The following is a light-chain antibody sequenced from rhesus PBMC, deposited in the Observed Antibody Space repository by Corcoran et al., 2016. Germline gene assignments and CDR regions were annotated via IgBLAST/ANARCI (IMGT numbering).Light chain of an antibody. CDR2: GAS. Sequence: EIVMTQSPATLSLSPGERATLSCRASQSISSYVAWYQQKPEQAPRLLIYGASRRAPGIPDRFSGRGSGTDFTLIISSLEPEDVGVYYCQQYNNWRTFGQGTKVEIK. V-gene: IGKV3S9*01. CDR3: QQYNNWRT. J-gene: IGKJ1*01. CDR1: QSISSY.